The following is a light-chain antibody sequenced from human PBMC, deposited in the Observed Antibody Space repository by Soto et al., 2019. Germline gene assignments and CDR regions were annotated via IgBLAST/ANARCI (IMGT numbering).Light chain of an antibody. J-gene: IGLJ2*01. CDR2: NTN. CDR1: TGAVTSGNS. V-gene: IGLV7-43*01. CDR3: LLYYGGAQV. Sequence: QAVVTQEPSLTVSPGGTVTLTCGCSTGAVTSGNSPNWVQQKPGQAPRALIYNTNNKHSWTPARFSGSLFGGKAALTLSGVQHEDEAEYYCLLYYGGAQVFGGGTKLTVL.